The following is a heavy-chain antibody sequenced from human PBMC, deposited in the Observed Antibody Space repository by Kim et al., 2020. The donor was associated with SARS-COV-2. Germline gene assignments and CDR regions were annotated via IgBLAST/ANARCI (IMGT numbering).Heavy chain of an antibody. CDR3: ARWRGYSSSGIDY. Sequence: SETLSLTCTVSGGSISSYYWSWIRQPPGKGLEWIGYIYYSGSTNYNPSLKSRVTISVDTSKNQFSLKLSSVTAADTAVYYCARWRGYSSSGIDYWGQGTLVTVSS. CDR2: IYYSGST. CDR1: GGSISSYY. J-gene: IGHJ4*02. V-gene: IGHV4-59*01. D-gene: IGHD6-13*01.